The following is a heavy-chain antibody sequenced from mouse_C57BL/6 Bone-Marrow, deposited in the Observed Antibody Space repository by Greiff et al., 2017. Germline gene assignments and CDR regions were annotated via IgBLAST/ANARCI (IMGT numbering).Heavy chain of an antibody. CDR1: GFNIKNTY. J-gene: IGHJ3*01. V-gene: IGHV14-3*01. D-gene: IGHD1-1*01. CDR3: ARCYYYGSSYAWFAY. CDR2: IDPANGNT. Sequence: VQLQQSVAELVRPGASVKLSCTASGFNIKNTYMHWVKQRPEQGLEWIGRIDPANGNTKYAPKFQGKATITADTSSNTAYLQLSSLTSEDTAIXYCARCYYYGSSYAWFAYWGQGTLVTVSA.